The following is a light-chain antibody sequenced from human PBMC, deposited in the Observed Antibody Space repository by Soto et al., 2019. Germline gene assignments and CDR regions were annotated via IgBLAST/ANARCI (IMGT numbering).Light chain of an antibody. J-gene: IGKJ1*01. CDR1: QGISSY. V-gene: IGKV1-9*01. Sequence: DIQVTQSPSFLSASVGDRVTITCRASQGISSYLALYQQKPGTAPKLLVYAASTLQSGVPSRFSGSGSGTEFTLTISSLQPEDFATYYCQHLNNYPRTFGQGTKVDIK. CDR2: AAS. CDR3: QHLNNYPRT.